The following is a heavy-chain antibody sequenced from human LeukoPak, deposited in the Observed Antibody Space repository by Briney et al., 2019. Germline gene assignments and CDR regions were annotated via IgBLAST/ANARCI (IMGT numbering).Heavy chain of an antibody. D-gene: IGHD6-19*01. CDR2: IYHSGST. J-gene: IGHJ4*02. Sequence: NPSETLSLTCAVSGGPISSGGYSWSWIRQPPGKGLEWIGYIYHSGSTYYNPSLKSRVTISVDRSKNQFSLKLSSVTAADTAVYYCARESSSGWYFDYWGQGTLVTVSS. CDR3: ARESSSGWYFDY. CDR1: GGPISSGGYS. V-gene: IGHV4-30-2*01.